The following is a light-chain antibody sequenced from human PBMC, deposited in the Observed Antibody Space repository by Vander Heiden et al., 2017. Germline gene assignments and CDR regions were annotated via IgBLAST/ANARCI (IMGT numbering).Light chain of an antibody. V-gene: IGLV3-21*02. Sequence: SYVLTQPPSVSVAPGQTTAITCGGNNIGSKSVQWYRQEPGQVPGRVGKEDSDGRSGSPERVSGSTRGNKAMLTMSRVEAGDEAYDDCQVWDSITDHGFGTGNRVTV. CDR2: EDS. J-gene: IGLJ1*01. CDR1: NIGSKS. CDR3: QVWDSITDHG.